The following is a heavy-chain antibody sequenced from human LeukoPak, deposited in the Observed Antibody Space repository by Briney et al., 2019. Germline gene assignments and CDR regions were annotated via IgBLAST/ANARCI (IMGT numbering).Heavy chain of an antibody. V-gene: IGHV1-8*02. CDR1: GYTFTGYY. D-gene: IGHD6-13*01. CDR2: MNPNSGNT. Sequence: ASVKVSCKASGYTFTGYYMHWVRQAPGQGLERMGWMNPNSGNTGYAQKFQGRVTMTRNTSISTAYMELSSLRSEDTAVYYCATRAWGAAAGIPYYWGQGTLVTVSS. J-gene: IGHJ4*02. CDR3: ATRAWGAAAGIPYY.